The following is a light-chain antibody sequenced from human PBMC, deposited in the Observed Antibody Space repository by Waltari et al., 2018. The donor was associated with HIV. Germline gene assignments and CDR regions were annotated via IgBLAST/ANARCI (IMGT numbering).Light chain of an antibody. CDR2: KNS. Sequence: QSVLTQSPSTSETPGQRVTIACSGSDSNIGRTYVNWYQHLPGTAPKLLIYKNSQRPSGVPDRISGSKSATSASLAISALQSEDEADYYCAVWDDSLNGVVFGGGTKLTVL. CDR1: DSNIGRTY. V-gene: IGLV1-44*01. J-gene: IGLJ2*01. CDR3: AVWDDSLNGVV.